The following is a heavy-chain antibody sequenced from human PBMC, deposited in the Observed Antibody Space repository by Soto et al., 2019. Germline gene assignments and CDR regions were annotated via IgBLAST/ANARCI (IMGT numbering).Heavy chain of an antibody. CDR1: GYSFTSYW. CDR2: IYPGDSDT. V-gene: IGHV5-51*01. CDR3: ARIARDIVATIYAFDI. D-gene: IGHD5-12*01. J-gene: IGHJ3*02. Sequence: GESLKISCKGSGYSFTSYWIGWVRQMPGKGLEWMGIIYPGDSDTRYSPSFQGQVTISADKSISTAYLQWSSLKASDTAMYYCARIARDIVATIYAFDIWGQGTMVTVSS.